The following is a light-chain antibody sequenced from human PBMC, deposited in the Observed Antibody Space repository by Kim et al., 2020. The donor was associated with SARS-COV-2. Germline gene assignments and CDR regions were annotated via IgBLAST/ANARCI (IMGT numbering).Light chain of an antibody. CDR2: WAS. CDR3: QQYYSTPLT. J-gene: IGKJ4*01. V-gene: IGKV4-1*01. CDR1: QSVLYSSNNKNY. Sequence: DIVMTQSPDSLAVSLGERATTNCKSSQSVLYSSNNKNYLAWYQQKPGQPPNLLIYWASTRESGVPDRFSGSGSGTDFTLTISSLQAEDVALYYCQQYYSTPLTFGGGTKVDIK.